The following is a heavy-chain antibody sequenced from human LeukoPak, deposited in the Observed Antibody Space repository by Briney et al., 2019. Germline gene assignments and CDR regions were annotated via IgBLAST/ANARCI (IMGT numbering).Heavy chain of an antibody. Sequence: PGGSLRLSCAASGFTVSSNYMSWVRQAPGKGLEWVSVIYSGGSTYYADSVKGRFTISRDNSKNTLYLQMNSLRAEDTAVYYCARVSQGQQLVVYWGQGTLVTVSS. CDR3: ARVSQGQQLVVY. V-gene: IGHV3-53*01. CDR2: IYSGGST. D-gene: IGHD6-13*01. CDR1: GFTVSSNY. J-gene: IGHJ4*02.